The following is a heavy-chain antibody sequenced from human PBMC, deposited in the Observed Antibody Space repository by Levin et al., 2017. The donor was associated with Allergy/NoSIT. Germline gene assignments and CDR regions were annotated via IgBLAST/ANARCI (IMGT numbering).Heavy chain of an antibody. CDR3: VRGGTGSTRFSSNT. D-gene: IGHD1-1*01. J-gene: IGHJ5*01. Sequence: ASVKVSCKASGYLFNAYYIHWVRQAPGQGLEWMGWVNPNIGATNFEQKFQGRVTLTTDTSITTAYMVLAGLRSDDTALYFCVRGGTGSTRFSSNTWGHGTLVTVTS. CDR1: GYLFNAYY. CDR2: VNPNIGAT. V-gene: IGHV1-2*02.